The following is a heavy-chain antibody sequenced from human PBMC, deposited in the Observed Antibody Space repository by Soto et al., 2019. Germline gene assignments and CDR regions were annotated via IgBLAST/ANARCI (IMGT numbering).Heavy chain of an antibody. CDR3: ARVEGMVSRYSNYRSYYYGMDV. Sequence: GASVKVSCKASGGTFNSYAISWVRQAPGQGLEWMGGIIPIFGTANYAQKFQGRVTITADESTSTAYMELSSLRSEDTAVYYCARVEGMVSRYSNYRSYYYGMDVWGQGTTVTVSS. V-gene: IGHV1-69*13. CDR2: IIPIFGTA. J-gene: IGHJ6*02. CDR1: GGTFNSYA. D-gene: IGHD4-4*01.